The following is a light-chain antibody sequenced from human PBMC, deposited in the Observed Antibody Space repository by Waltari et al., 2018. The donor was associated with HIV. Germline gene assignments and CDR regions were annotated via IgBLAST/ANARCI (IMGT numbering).Light chain of an antibody. V-gene: IGKV2-40*01. CDR1: KSLLDSDDGNTY. CDR2: TLS. Sequence: DIVMTQSPLSLAVTPGEPASFSGKSSKSLLDSDDGNTYLDWFLQKPGQSPHLLIHTLSSRASGVPDRFSGSGSGTDFKLQITRVEAEDVGIYYCMQRIEFPITFGQGTRLEIK. J-gene: IGKJ5*01. CDR3: MQRIEFPIT.